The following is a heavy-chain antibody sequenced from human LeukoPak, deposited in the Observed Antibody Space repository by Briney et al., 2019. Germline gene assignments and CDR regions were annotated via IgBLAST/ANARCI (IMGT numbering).Heavy chain of an antibody. CDR1: GFTFSSYA. CDR2: ISGSGGST. J-gene: IGHJ3*02. D-gene: IGHD3-10*01. CDR3: ATGRTPAMVRGGVDAFDI. V-gene: IGHV3-23*01. Sequence: AGGSLRLSCAASGFTFSSYAMSWVRQAPGKGLEWVSAISGSGGSTYYADSVKGRFTISRDNSKNTLYLQMNSLRAEDTAVYYCATGRTPAMVRGGVDAFDIWGQGTMVTVSS.